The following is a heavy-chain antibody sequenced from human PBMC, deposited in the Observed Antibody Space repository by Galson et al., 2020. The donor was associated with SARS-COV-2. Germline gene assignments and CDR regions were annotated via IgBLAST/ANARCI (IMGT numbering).Heavy chain of an antibody. D-gene: IGHD5-12*01. CDR2: VSQEGVER. V-gene: IGHV3-7*01. J-gene: IGHJ4*02. Sequence: LSLTCVASGFRFSTNWIAWVPQPPGKGLQWLANVSQEGVERYYADSVRGRFTISSDYAKNSGYLQMNNLRADDTAVYYCARDEDGYNDVWGQGTLVAVSS. CDR3: ARDEDGYNDV. CDR1: GFRFSTNW.